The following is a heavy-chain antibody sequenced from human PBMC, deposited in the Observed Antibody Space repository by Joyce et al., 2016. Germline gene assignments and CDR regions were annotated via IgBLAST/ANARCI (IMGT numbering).Heavy chain of an antibody. V-gene: IGHV3-23*01. Sequence: EVQLLESGGGLVQPGGSLRLSCAASRFAFSSYAMSWVRQAAGKGLEWVSTISSSGGSTYYADSVKGRFTISRDNSENTLYLQMNSLRAGDTAVYYCAKDQDYGDYSVDYWGQGTLVTVSS. CDR2: ISSSGGST. CDR3: AKDQDYGDYSVDY. J-gene: IGHJ4*02. CDR1: RFAFSSYA. D-gene: IGHD4-17*01.